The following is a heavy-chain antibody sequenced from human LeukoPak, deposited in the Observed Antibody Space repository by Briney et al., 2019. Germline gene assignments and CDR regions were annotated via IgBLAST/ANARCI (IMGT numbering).Heavy chain of an antibody. Sequence: ASVKVSCKAPGYTFTGHYIHWVRQAPGQGLEWMGWINPNSGGTNYAQKFQGRVTMTRDTSITTAYMELSRLRSDDTAVYYCARVPEGETASLHYFDYWGQGTLVTVSS. CDR2: INPNSGGT. J-gene: IGHJ4*02. CDR3: ARVPEGETASLHYFDY. D-gene: IGHD2-21*02. V-gene: IGHV1-2*02. CDR1: GYTFTGHY.